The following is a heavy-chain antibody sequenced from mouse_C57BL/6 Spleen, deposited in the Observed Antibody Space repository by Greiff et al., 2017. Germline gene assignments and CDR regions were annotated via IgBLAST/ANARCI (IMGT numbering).Heavy chain of an antibody. CDR1: GYAFSSSW. D-gene: IGHD1-1*01. J-gene: IGHJ1*03. CDR3: ARGITTVVSDV. CDR2: IYPGDGDT. Sequence: VQLQQSGPELVKPGASVKISCKASGYAFSSSWMNWVKQRPGKGLEWIGRIYPGDGDTNYNGKFKGEATLTADKSSSTAYMQLSSLTSEDSAVYFCARGITTVVSDVWGTGTTVTVSS. V-gene: IGHV1-82*01.